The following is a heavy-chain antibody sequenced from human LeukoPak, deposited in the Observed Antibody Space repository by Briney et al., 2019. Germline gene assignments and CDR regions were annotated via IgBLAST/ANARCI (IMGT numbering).Heavy chain of an antibody. CDR3: AREAVTKYYFDS. J-gene: IGHJ4*02. Sequence: SETLSLTCSVSGGSISTYYWNWIRQPPGKGLEWIGYIYYSGSTSYNPSLKSRVTISVDTSKNQFSLKLNSVTAADTAVYYCAREAVTKYYFDSWGQGTLVTVSS. V-gene: IGHV4-59*01. D-gene: IGHD4-11*01. CDR1: GGSISTYY. CDR2: IYYSGST.